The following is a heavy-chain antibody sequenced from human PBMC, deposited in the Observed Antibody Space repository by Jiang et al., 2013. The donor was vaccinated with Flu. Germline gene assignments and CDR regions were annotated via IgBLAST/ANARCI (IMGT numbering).Heavy chain of an antibody. CDR1: GFTFSSYS. CDR2: ISSSSSTI. D-gene: IGHD4-17*01. Sequence: QLLESGGGLVQPGGSLRLSCAASGFTFSSYSMNWVRQAPGKGLEWVSYISSSSSTIYYADSVKGRFTISRDNAKNSLYLQMNSLRAEDTAVYYCARDVRLGPYGDYGLGFGWFDPWGQGTLVTVSS. V-gene: IGHV3-48*01. J-gene: IGHJ5*02. CDR3: ARDVRLGPYGDYGLGFGWFDP.